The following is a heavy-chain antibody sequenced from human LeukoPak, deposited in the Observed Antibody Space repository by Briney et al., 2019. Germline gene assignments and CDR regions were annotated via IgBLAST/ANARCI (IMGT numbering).Heavy chain of an antibody. D-gene: IGHD3-10*01. J-gene: IGHJ4*02. CDR3: ARDLSPVVRASPMGY. CDR1: GFSFTSYG. CDR2: ITYDGYYK. V-gene: IGHV3-30*03. Sequence: PGTSMRVSCGCSGFSFTSYGMHWVRQSRGMGLVRVGLITYDGYYKYYSDSVKGRFTISSDTSKITLYLQMNSLRAEDTSVYYCARDLSPVVRASPMGYWGQGTLVTVSS.